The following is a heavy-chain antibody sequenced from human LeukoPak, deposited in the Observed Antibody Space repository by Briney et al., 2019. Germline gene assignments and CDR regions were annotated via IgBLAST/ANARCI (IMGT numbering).Heavy chain of an antibody. V-gene: IGHV3-23*01. Sequence: PGGSLRLSCAASGFTFSIYAMSWVRQAPGKGLEWVSSISGTSGNTYYADSVKGRFTISRDNSKNTLYLQMNSLRAEDTAVYYCARDGFYDSSDYWGQGTLVTVSS. CDR1: GFTFSIYA. D-gene: IGHD3-22*01. CDR3: ARDGFYDSSDY. J-gene: IGHJ4*02. CDR2: ISGTSGNT.